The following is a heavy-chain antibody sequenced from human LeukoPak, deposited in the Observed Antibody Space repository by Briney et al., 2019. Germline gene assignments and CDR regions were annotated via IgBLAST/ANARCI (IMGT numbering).Heavy chain of an antibody. CDR2: IHPRRGDT. V-gene: IGHV1-2*02. J-gene: IGHJ4*02. CDR3: ARDGDYGTGSYYRGCIDS. Sequence: ASVNVSCKTSGYSFTAFYIHWVRQAPGQGREGMGWIHPRRGDTNYAKKFQGRVTMTRDTSISTAYLDLSSLRSDDTAVYYCARDGDYGTGSYYRGCIDSWGQGTPVTVSP. D-gene: IGHD3-10*01. CDR1: GYSFTAFY.